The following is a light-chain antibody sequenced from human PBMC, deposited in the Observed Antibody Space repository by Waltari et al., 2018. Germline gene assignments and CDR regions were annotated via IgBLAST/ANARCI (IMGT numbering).Light chain of an antibody. CDR1: QGIRNY. V-gene: IGKV1-17*03. CDR2: AAS. Sequence: EIPMTQTPSAMTASVGDRVTVTCRASQGIRNYLVWCLQKPVKVPKRLIYAASRLQSGVPSRFCGIGSGTEITRTSSSLQPEDFATYYCLQHINYPWTFGRGTKVEI. CDR3: LQHINYPWT. J-gene: IGKJ1*01.